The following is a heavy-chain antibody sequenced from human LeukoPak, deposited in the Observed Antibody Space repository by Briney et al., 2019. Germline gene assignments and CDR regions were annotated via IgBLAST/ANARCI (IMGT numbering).Heavy chain of an antibody. CDR2: INPSGGST. J-gene: IGHJ3*02. CDR1: GYTFTNYY. V-gene: IGHV1-46*01. CDR3: EVTGVGYCSSTSCYGAFDI. Sequence: GASVKVSCKASGYTFTNYYMHWVRQAPGQGLEWMGIINPSGGSTSYAQKFQGRVTMTRDTSTSTVYLELSSLRSEDTAVYYCEVTGVGYCSSTSCYGAFDIWGQGTMVTVSS. D-gene: IGHD2-2*01.